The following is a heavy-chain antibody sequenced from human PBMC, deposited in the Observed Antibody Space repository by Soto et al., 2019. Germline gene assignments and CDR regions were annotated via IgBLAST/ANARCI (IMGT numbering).Heavy chain of an antibody. D-gene: IGHD2-15*01. CDR2: IIPIFGTA. V-gene: IGHV1-69*13. CDR3: ARIIVVMVAATLTGVFDP. J-gene: IGHJ5*02. CDR1: GGTFSSYP. Sequence: ASVQVSCKASGGTFSSYPISWVRQAPGQGLEWMGGIIPIFGTANYAQKFQGRVTIAADESTSTAYMELSSLRSEDTAVYYCARIIVVMVAATLTGVFDPWGQGTLVTVSS.